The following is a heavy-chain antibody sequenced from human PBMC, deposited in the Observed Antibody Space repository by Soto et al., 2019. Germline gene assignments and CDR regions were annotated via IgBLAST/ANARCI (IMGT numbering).Heavy chain of an antibody. CDR2: ISSSSSTI. CDR1: GFTFSSYS. J-gene: IGHJ4*02. V-gene: IGHV3-48*02. D-gene: IGHD3-16*02. Sequence: GGSLRLSCAASGFTFSSYSMNWVRQAPGKGLEWVSYISSSSSTIYYADSVKGRFTISRDNAKNSLYLQMNSLRDEDTAVYYSARGKLVILLSSPFEYWGQGTLVTVS. CDR3: ARGKLVILLSSPFEY.